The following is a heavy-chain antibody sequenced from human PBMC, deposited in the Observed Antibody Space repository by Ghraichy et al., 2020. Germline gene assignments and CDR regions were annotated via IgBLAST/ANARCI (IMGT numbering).Heavy chain of an antibody. CDR1: GFTFSSYA. CDR2: ISGSGGST. Sequence: GGSLRLSCAASGFTFSSYAMSWVRQAPGKGLEWVSAISGSGGSTYYADSVKGRFTISRDNSKNTLYLQMNSLRAEDTAVYYCAKVDPEPPTYDFWSGVFDYWGQGTLVTVSS. J-gene: IGHJ4*02. D-gene: IGHD3-3*01. V-gene: IGHV3-23*01. CDR3: AKVDPEPPTYDFWSGVFDY.